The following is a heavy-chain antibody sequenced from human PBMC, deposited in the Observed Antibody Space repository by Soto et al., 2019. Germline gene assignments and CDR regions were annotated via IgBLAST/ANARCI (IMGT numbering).Heavy chain of an antibody. CDR3: AREERLDWFPDFDY. Sequence: GGSLRLSCAASGFTFSSYWMSWVRQAPGKGLEWVANIKQDGSEKYYVDSVKGRFTISRDNAKNSLYLQMNSLRAEDTAVYYCAREERLDWFPDFDYWGQGTLVTVSS. CDR2: IKQDGSEK. D-gene: IGHD3-9*01. V-gene: IGHV3-7*01. CDR1: GFTFSSYW. J-gene: IGHJ4*02.